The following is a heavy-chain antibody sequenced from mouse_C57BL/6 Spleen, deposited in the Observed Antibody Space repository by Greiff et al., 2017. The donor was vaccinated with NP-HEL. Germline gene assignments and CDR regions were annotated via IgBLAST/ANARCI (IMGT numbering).Heavy chain of an antibody. Sequence: VQLQQSGPELVKPGASVKISCKASGYTFTDYYMNWVKQSHGKSLEWIGDINPNNGGTSYNQKFKGKATLTVDKSSSTAYMELRSLTSEDSAVYYCARAWDGYYFDYWGQGTTLTVSS. D-gene: IGHD4-1*01. V-gene: IGHV1-26*01. CDR1: GYTFTDYY. J-gene: IGHJ2*01. CDR2: INPNNGGT. CDR3: ARAWDGYYFDY.